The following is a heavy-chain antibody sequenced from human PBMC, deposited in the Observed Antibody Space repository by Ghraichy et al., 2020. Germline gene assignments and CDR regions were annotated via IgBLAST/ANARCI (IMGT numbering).Heavy chain of an antibody. CDR1: GFTFSTYD. Sequence: GGSLRLSCAASGFTFSTYDMNWVRQAPGKGLEWISFITDSSSVILYADSVKGRFTISRDNAKNSLYLQMNSLRGEDTAVYYCVRDKASNVGTIMITAFDYWGQGTLVTVSS. J-gene: IGHJ4*02. CDR2: ITDSSSVI. CDR3: VRDKASNVGTIMITAFDY. D-gene: IGHD3-16*01. V-gene: IGHV3-48*01.